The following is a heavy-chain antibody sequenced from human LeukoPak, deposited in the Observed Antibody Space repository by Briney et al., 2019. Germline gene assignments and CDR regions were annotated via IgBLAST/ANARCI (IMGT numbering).Heavy chain of an antibody. CDR3: GRDRISGGGWAAGVDF. V-gene: IGHV3-30*04. Sequence: TGRSLRLSCAASGFIFRRYPMQWARQAPGKGLEWVAFILCGGSNKYYTDSVKGRFTISRDNPKNTLYLEMNSLRLEDTAVYYCGRDRISGGGWAAGVDFWGQGTLVVVSS. CDR1: GFIFRRYP. D-gene: IGHD6-19*01. CDR2: ILCGGSNK. J-gene: IGHJ4*02.